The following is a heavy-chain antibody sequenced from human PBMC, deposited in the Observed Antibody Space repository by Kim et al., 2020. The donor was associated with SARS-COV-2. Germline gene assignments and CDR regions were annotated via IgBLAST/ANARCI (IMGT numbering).Heavy chain of an antibody. CDR3: TRAGLFSRYYYASGWYFDL. CDR1: GFTFGDYA. CDR2: IRSKAYGGTT. J-gene: IGHJ2*01. D-gene: IGHD3-10*01. V-gene: IGHV3-49*03. Sequence: GGSLRLSCTASGFTFGDYAMSWFRQAPGKGLEWVGFIRSKAYGGTTEYAASVKGRFTISRDDSKSIAYLQMNSLKTEDTAVYYCTRAGLFSRYYYASGWYFDLWGRGTLVTVSS.